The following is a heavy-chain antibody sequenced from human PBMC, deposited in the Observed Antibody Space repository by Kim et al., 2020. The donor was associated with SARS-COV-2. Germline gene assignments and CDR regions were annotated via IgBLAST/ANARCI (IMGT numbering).Heavy chain of an antibody. D-gene: IGHD3-22*01. V-gene: IGHV3-33*05. CDR3: ARANSSAWHNLEV. CDR1: GFIFKDYA. CDR2: ISYDGSDK. J-gene: IGHJ4*02. Sequence: GGSLRLSCAATGFIFKDYAMHWVRQAPGKGPEWLAVISYDGSDKHYADSVKGRFIISRDNSKNTVYLQMGSLRVEDTATYYCARANSSAWHNLEVWGQGALVIVSS.